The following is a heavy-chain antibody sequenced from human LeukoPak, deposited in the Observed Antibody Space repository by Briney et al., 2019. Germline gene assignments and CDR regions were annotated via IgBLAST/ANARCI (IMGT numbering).Heavy chain of an antibody. V-gene: IGHV1-2*02. Sequence: ASVKVSCKASGYTFTGYYMHWMRQAPGQGLEWMGWINPNSGGTNYAQKFQGRVTMTRDTSISTTYMELSRLRSDDTAVYYCARDDCSSTSCPKDYWGQGTLVTVSS. D-gene: IGHD2-2*01. CDR2: INPNSGGT. J-gene: IGHJ4*02. CDR1: GYTFTGYY. CDR3: ARDDCSSTSCPKDY.